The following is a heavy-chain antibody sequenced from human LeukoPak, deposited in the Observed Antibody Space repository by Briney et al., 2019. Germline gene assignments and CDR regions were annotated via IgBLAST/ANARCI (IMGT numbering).Heavy chain of an antibody. CDR3: ARARYGGNYYFDY. Sequence: GGSLRLSCAASGFTFSSYWMHWVRQAPGKGLVWVSRINSDGSSTSYADSVKGRFTISRDNAKHTLYLQMNSLRAEDTAVYYCARARYGGNYYFDYWGQGTLVTVSS. D-gene: IGHD4-23*01. CDR2: INSDGSST. V-gene: IGHV3-74*01. CDR1: GFTFSSYW. J-gene: IGHJ4*02.